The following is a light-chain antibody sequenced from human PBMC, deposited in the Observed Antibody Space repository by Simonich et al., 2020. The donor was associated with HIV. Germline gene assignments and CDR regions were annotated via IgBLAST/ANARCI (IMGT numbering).Light chain of an antibody. Sequence: EIVLTQSPATLSLSPVERATLSCRASQSVSSYLAWHQQKPGQAPRLLIYGAFTRATGIPARFSGSGSGTEFTLTISSMQSEDFAVYYCQQYNNWPHYTFGQGTKLEIK. CDR3: QQYNNWPHYT. V-gene: IGKV3-15*01. J-gene: IGKJ2*01. CDR2: GAF. CDR1: QSVSSY.